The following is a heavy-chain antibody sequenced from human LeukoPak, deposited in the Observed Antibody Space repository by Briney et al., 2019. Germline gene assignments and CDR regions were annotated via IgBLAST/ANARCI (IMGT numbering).Heavy chain of an antibody. J-gene: IGHJ4*02. CDR1: GYTFTGYY. Sequence: ASVKGSCKASGYTFTGYYMHWVRQGPGQRLEWMGWINPNSGGTNYAQKFQGRVTMTRDTSISTAYMELSRLRSDDTAVYYCARWGRGMVKQYYFDYWGQGTLVTVSS. D-gene: IGHD5-18*01. V-gene: IGHV1-2*02. CDR2: INPNSGGT. CDR3: ARWGRGMVKQYYFDY.